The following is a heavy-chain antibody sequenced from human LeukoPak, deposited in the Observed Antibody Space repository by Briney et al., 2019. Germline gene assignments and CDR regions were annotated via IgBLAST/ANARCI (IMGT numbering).Heavy chain of an antibody. CDR1: GGSISSGDYC. D-gene: IGHD4-17*01. CDR2: IYYSGST. CDR3: ARGATTVTTFDY. V-gene: IGHV4-30-4*01. J-gene: IGHJ4*02. Sequence: SETLSLTCTVSGGSISSGDYCWSWIRQPPGKGLEWIGYIYYSGSTYYNPSLKSRVTISVDTSKNQFSLKLSSVTAADTAVYYCARGATTVTTFDYWGQGTLVTVSS.